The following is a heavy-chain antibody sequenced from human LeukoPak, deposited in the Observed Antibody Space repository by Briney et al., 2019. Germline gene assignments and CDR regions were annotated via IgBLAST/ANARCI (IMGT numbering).Heavy chain of an antibody. Sequence: GGSLRLSCAASGFTFSTSGMHWVRQAPGKGLEWVAFIRYDGSSQYYAESVKGRFTISRDKSRNTLYLQMNSLRAEDTAVYYCAKDFYSGSLGYFDFWGQGTLVTVSS. CDR2: IRYDGSSQ. J-gene: IGHJ4*02. V-gene: IGHV3-30*02. D-gene: IGHD1-26*01. CDR1: GFTFSTSG. CDR3: AKDFYSGSLGYFDF.